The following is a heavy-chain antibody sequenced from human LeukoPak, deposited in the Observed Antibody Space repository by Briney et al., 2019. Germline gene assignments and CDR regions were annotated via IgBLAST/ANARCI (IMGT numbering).Heavy chain of an antibody. D-gene: IGHD4-17*01. CDR3: ARDDRSLRVYYDS. V-gene: IGHV3-30*04. CDR2: ISYEGTVK. CDR1: GFTFSSYA. J-gene: IGHJ4*02. Sequence: PGGSLRLSCAASGFTFSSYAMSWVRQAPGKGLEWVAMISYEGTVKYNAESVKGRFTISRDNSKNTLFLQMDSLRGDDTALYYCARDDRSLRVYYDSWGQGTLVTVSS.